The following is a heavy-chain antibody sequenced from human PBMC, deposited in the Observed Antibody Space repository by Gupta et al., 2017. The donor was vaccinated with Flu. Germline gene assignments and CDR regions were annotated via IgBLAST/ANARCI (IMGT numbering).Heavy chain of an antibody. J-gene: IGHJ6*02. V-gene: IGHV3-13*04. CDR2: IGTAGDT. CDR3: ARGDLLRRRYYYYGMDV. Sequence: EVQLVESGGGLVQPGGSLRLSCAASGFTFSSYDMHWVRQATGKGLEWVSAIGTAGDTYYPGSVKGRFTISRENAKNSLYLQMNSLRAGDTAVYYCARGDLLRRRYYYYGMDVWGQGTTVTVSS. D-gene: IGHD2-21*02. CDR1: GFTFSSYD.